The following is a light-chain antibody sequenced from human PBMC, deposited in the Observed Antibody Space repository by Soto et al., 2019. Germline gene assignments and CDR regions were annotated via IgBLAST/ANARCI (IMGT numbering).Light chain of an antibody. V-gene: IGKV3-20*01. Sequence: EIMLAQATGTLSLSPGDRATRSCRASQSVSGSSLAWYQQKPGQAPRLLIYDASSRATGIPDRFSGSGSGTDFTLTISRLEPEDFAVYYCQQYASSPRTFGQGTKVDIK. CDR2: DAS. CDR1: QSVSGSS. CDR3: QQYASSPRT. J-gene: IGKJ1*01.